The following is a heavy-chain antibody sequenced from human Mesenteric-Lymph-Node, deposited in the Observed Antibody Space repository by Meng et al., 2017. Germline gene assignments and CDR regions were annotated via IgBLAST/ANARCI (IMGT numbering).Heavy chain of an antibody. CDR2: IYYRGST. D-gene: IGHD3-10*01. CDR3: ARASPLHWFGELYYFDD. J-gene: IGHJ4*02. Sequence: VQLQEPGPGLGKPSDTLALPCPFSGASLNSYYWGWIRQPPGKGLEWIGYIYYRGSTSYSPSLKSRVTISIDTSKKQFSLKLRSVTAADTAVYYCARASPLHWFGELYYFDDWGQGTLVTVSS. V-gene: IGHV4-59*08. CDR1: GASLNSYY.